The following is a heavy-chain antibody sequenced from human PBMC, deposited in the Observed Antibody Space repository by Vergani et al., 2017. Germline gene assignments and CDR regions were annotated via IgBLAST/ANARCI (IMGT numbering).Heavy chain of an antibody. D-gene: IGHD2-15*01. J-gene: IGHJ4*02. CDR1: GFTFSSHR. Sequence: EVQLVESGGGLVKPGGSLRLSCAASGFTFSSHRMNWVRQAPGKGLEWVSFISSSGSYIYYADSVKGRFTSSRDNAKNSLYLQMNSLRADDTAVYYCAREMRCSGGSCYPSTHDYWGQGTLVTVSS. CDR2: ISSSGSYI. CDR3: AREMRCSGGSCYPSTHDY. V-gene: IGHV3-21*01.